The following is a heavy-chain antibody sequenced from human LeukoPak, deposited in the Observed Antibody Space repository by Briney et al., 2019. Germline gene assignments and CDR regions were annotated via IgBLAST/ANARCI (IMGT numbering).Heavy chain of an antibody. D-gene: IGHD6-6*01. CDR1: GFTFSSYG. V-gene: IGHV3-30*02. J-gene: IGHJ4*02. CDR3: AKLQIAARQYFDY. CDR2: IRYDGSNK. Sequence: GGSLRLSCAASGFTFSSYGMHWVRQAPGKGLEWVAFIRYDGSNKYYADSVKGRFTISGDNSKNTLYLQMNSLRAEDTAVYYCAKLQIAARQYFDYWGQGTLVTVSS.